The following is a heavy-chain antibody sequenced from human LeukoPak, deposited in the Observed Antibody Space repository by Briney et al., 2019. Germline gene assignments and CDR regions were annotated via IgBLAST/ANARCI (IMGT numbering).Heavy chain of an antibody. J-gene: IGHJ4*02. CDR1: GGTFSSYA. CDR3: AKFGVGPWTVAGFDY. D-gene: IGHD6-19*01. V-gene: IGHV1-69*05. Sequence: SVKVSCKASGGTFSSYAISWVRQAPGQGLEWMGRIIPIFGTANYAQKFQGRVTITTDESTSTAYMELSSLRSEDTAVYYCAKFGVGPWTVAGFDYWGQGTLVTVSS. CDR2: IIPIFGTA.